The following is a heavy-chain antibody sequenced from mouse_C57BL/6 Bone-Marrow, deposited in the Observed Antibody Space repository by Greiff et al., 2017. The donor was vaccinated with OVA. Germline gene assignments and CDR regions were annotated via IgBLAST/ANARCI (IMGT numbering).Heavy chain of an antibody. J-gene: IGHJ1*03. D-gene: IGHD1-1*01. V-gene: IGHV5-15*01. CDR3: ARQGITTVAHWYFDV. CDR2: ISNLAYSI. Sequence: EVKLVESGGGLVQPGGSLKLSCAASGFTFSDYGMAWVRQAPRKGPEWVAFISNLAYSIYYADTVTGRFTISRENAKNTLYLEMSSLRSEDTAMYYGARQGITTVAHWYFDVWGTGTTVTVSS. CDR1: GFTFSDYG.